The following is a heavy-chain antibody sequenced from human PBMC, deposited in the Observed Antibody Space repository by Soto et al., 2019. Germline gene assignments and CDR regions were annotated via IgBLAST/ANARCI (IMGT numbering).Heavy chain of an antibody. V-gene: IGHV4-31*03. CDR2: IYYSGST. D-gene: IGHD3-10*01. Sequence: QVQLQESGPGLVKPSQTLSLTCIVSGGSISSGGYYWSWIRQHPGKGLEWIGYIYYSGSTYYNPSLKSRVTISVDTSKSQFSLKLSSVTAADTAVYYCARDRPHYGSGSYAVESLDYWGQGTLVTVSS. J-gene: IGHJ4*02. CDR3: ARDRPHYGSGSYAVESLDY. CDR1: GGSISSGGYY.